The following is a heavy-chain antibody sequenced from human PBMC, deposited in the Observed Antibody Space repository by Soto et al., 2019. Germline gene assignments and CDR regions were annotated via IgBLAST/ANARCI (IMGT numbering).Heavy chain of an antibody. D-gene: IGHD3-3*02. CDR2: IIPIFGTA. Sequence: QVQVVQSWAEVKKPGSSVKVSCKASGGTSSSYAINWVRQAPGQGLEWMGGIIPIFGTANYAQKLHGRVTIIADESTSTSYIELGSLRSEDTAVYYCARGIGISVNAMDVWGQGTTVTVSS. CDR1: GGTSSSYA. J-gene: IGHJ6*02. V-gene: IGHV1-69*01. CDR3: ARGIGISVNAMDV.